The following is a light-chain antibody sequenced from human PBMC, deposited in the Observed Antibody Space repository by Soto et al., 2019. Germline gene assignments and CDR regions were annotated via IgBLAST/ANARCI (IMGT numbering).Light chain of an antibody. J-gene: IGKJ4*01. CDR1: QDISNS. V-gene: IGKV1-33*01. Sequence: DIQMTQSASSLSASFGDRVTITWQAGQDISNSLNWYQHKTGKAPKLLIYDASSLETGVPSRFGGSGYGTDFNFTISSLQPEDIATYYCQQYDNVPLTFGGGTKVDIK. CDR3: QQYDNVPLT. CDR2: DAS.